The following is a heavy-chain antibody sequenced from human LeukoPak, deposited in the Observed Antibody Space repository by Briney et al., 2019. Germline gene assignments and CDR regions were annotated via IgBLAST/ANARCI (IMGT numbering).Heavy chain of an antibody. D-gene: IGHD2-15*01. V-gene: IGHV3-21*01. CDR1: GFTFSSYS. Sequence: GGSLRLSCAASGFTFSSYSMNWVRQAPGKGLEWVSSISSSSSYIYYADSVKGRFTISRDNAKNSLYLQMNSLRAEDTAVYYCARVTPVYCSSGSCYGKDFDYWGQGTLVTVSS. CDR2: ISSSSSYI. J-gene: IGHJ4*02. CDR3: ARVTPVYCSSGSCYGKDFDY.